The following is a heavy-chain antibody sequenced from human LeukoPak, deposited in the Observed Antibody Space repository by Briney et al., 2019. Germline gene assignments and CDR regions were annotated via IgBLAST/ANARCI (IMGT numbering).Heavy chain of an antibody. CDR2: ISSSSIYI. D-gene: IGHD4-11*01. CDR1: GFSFSSYS. CDR3: ARSSNDDGFDI. J-gene: IGHJ3*02. V-gene: IGHV3-21*01. Sequence: GGSLRLSCAASGFSFSSYSMNWVRQAPGKGLEWVSSISSSSIYIYYADSVKGRFTISRDNAKNSLYLQMNSLRAEDTAVYYCARSSNDDGFDIWGQGTMVTVSS.